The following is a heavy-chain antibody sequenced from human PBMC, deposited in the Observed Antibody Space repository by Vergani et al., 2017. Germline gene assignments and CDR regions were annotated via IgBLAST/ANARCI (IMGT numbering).Heavy chain of an antibody. CDR2: ISYDGSNK. V-gene: IGHV3-30*18. J-gene: IGHJ4*02. CDR3: AKYYYDSSGADY. CDR1: GFTFSSYG. Sequence: QVQLVESGGGVVQPGRSLRLSCAASGFTFSSYGTHWVRQAPGKGLEWVAVISYDGSNKDYADSVKGRFTISRDNSKNTLYLQMNSLRAEDTAVYYCAKYYYDSSGADYWGQGTLVTVSS. D-gene: IGHD3-22*01.